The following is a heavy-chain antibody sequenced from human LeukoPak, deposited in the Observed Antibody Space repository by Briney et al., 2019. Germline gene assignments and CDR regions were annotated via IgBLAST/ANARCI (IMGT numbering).Heavy chain of an antibody. V-gene: IGHV3-21*04. D-gene: IGHD5-24*01. J-gene: IGHJ4*02. CDR3: ARDFVGYNNDY. Sequence: GGSLRLSCAASGFTFSSYIMNWVRQAPGKGLEWVSFITSSSSYIYYADSVKGRFTMSRDNAKNSLYLQMNSLRAEDTAVYYCARDFVGYNNDYWGEGTPLTVS. CDR1: GFTFSSYI. CDR2: ITSSSSYI.